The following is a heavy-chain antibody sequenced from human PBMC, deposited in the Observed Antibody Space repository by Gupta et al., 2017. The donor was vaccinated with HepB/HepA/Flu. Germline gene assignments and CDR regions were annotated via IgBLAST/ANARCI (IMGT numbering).Heavy chain of an antibody. CDR2: IRSKAYGGTT. Sequence: EVQLVESGGGLVQPGRSLRLSCTASGFTFGDSAMSWVRQAPGKGLEWVGFIRSKAYGGTTEYAASVKGRFTISRDDSKSIAYLQMNSLKTEDTAVYYCTRAPHDYGDYVFGIGWYFDLWGRGTLVTVSS. D-gene: IGHD4-17*01. CDR3: TRAPHDYGDYVFGIGWYFDL. J-gene: IGHJ2*01. V-gene: IGHV3-49*04. CDR1: GFTFGDSA.